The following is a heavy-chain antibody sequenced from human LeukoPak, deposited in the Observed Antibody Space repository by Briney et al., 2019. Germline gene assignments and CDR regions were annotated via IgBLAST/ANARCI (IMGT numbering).Heavy chain of an antibody. J-gene: IGHJ4*02. D-gene: IGHD6-13*01. Sequence: GASVKVSCKASGYTFTSYGISWVRQAPGRGLVWMGWISAYNGNTNYAQKLQGRVTMTTDTSTSTAYMELRSLRSDDTAVYYCARDIEEGSSSWYKRYYFDYWGQGTLVTVSS. V-gene: IGHV1-18*01. CDR3: ARDIEEGSSSWYKRYYFDY. CDR1: GYTFTSYG. CDR2: ISAYNGNT.